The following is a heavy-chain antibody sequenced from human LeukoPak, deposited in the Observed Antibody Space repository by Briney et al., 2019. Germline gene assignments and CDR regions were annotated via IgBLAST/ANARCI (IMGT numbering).Heavy chain of an antibody. CDR3: AKESYEEKDN. CDR1: VYTFHNYY. D-gene: IGHD5-12*01. Sequence: ASVKVSCKASVYTFHNYYMHWLRQAPGQGLEWMGIINPSGGSTSYAQKFQGRVTMTRDTTTSTVYMELSSLRSEDTAVYYCAKESYEEKDNWGQGTLVTASS. J-gene: IGHJ4*02. CDR2: INPSGGST. V-gene: IGHV1-46*02.